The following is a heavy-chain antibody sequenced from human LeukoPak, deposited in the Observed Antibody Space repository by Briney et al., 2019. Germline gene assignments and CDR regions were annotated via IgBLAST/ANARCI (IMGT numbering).Heavy chain of an antibody. Sequence: GASVKVSCKASGYTFTGYYMHWVRQAPGQGLEWMGWINPNSGGANYAQKFQGRVTMTRDTSISTAYMELSRLRSDDTAVYYCARAYYDSSGRFDPWGQGTLVTVSS. V-gene: IGHV1-2*02. CDR1: GYTFTGYY. J-gene: IGHJ5*02. CDR3: ARAYYDSSGRFDP. CDR2: INPNSGGA. D-gene: IGHD3-22*01.